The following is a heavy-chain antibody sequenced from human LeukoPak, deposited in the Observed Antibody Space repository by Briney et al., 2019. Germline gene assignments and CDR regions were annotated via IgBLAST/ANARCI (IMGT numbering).Heavy chain of an antibody. D-gene: IGHD6-13*01. CDR2: ISGSGGIT. CDR1: GFTFSSYA. J-gene: IGHJ4*02. V-gene: IGHV3-23*01. Sequence: GGSLRLSCAASGFTFSSYAMSWARQAPGKGLEWVSAISGSGGITYYADSVKGRFTISRDNSKNTLYLQMNSLRAEDTAVYYCAKGRSPGIAAAGRGFDYWGQGTLVTVSS. CDR3: AKGRSPGIAAAGRGFDY.